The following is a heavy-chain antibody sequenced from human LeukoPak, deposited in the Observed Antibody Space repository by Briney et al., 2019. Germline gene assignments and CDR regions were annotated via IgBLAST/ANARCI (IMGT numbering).Heavy chain of an antibody. CDR2: INPSGAST. CDR1: GYTFTSYY. J-gene: IGHJ4*02. D-gene: IGHD3-22*01. CDR3: ERVVGSSGYLY. Sequence: ASVKVSCKASGYTFTSYYMNWVRQDPGQGLEWMGIINPSGASTSYAQKFQGRVTMTRDTSTSTVYMELSSLRSEDTAVYYCERVVGSSGYLYWGQGTLVTVSS. V-gene: IGHV1-46*01.